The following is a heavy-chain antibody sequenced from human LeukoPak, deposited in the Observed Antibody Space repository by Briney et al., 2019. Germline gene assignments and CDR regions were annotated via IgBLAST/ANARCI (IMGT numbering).Heavy chain of an antibody. CDR2: IYYSGST. CDR3: ARVYGDYVAFFDN. Sequence: SETLSLTCTVSGGSISSSSYYWGWIRQPPGKGLEWIGSIYYSGSTYYNPSLKSQVTISVDTSKNQFSLKLSSVTAADTAVYYCARVYGDYVAFFDNWGQGTLVTVSS. J-gene: IGHJ4*02. V-gene: IGHV4-39*07. D-gene: IGHD4-17*01. CDR1: GGSISSSSYY.